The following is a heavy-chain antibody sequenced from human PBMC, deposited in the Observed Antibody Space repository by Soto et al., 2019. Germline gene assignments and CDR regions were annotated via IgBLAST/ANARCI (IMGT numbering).Heavy chain of an antibody. J-gene: IGHJ4*02. CDR1: GFTFSNHW. Sequence: HPGGSLSLSCAASGFTFSNHWMTWVRQAPGKGLEWVASVKQDGSEIYYGDSVKGRFTISRDNAKKLLFLQLNSLRAEDTAMYYCARDPGISSGWYYFDYWGQGT. D-gene: IGHD6-19*01. CDR3: ARDPGISSGWYYFDY. CDR2: VKQDGSEI. V-gene: IGHV3-7*05.